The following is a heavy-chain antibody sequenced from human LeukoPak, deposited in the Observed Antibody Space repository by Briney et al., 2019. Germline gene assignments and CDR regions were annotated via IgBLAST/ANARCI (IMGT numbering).Heavy chain of an antibody. CDR2: MNPNSGNT. J-gene: IGHJ5*02. V-gene: IGHV1-8*01. CDR3: ARGAPYDFWRDNWFGP. CDR1: GYTFTSYD. Sequence: ASVKVSCKASGYTFTSYDINWVRQATGQGLEWMGWMNPNSGNTGYAQKFQGRVTMTRNTSISTAYMELSSLRSEDTAVYYCARGAPYDFWRDNWFGPWGQGTLVTVSS. D-gene: IGHD3-3*01.